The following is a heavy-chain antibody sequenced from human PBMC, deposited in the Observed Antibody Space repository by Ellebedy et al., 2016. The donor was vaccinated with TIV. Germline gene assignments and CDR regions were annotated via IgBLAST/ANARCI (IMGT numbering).Heavy chain of an antibody. V-gene: IGHV6-1*01. J-gene: IGHJ4*02. D-gene: IGHD6-13*01. CDR1: GDSVSSYSAI. Sequence: SQTLSLTCAISGDSVSSYSAIWHWIRQSPSRGLEWLGRTYYRSKRYDDYAVSVRSRTTIKADTSKNQFSLQLNSVTPEDTAVYYCTRAGAGGAAGLFGSWGQGTLVTVSS. CDR3: TRAGAGGAAGLFGS. CDR2: TYYRSKRYD.